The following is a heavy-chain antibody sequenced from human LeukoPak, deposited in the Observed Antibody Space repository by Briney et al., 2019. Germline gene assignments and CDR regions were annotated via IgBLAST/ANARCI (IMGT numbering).Heavy chain of an antibody. CDR3: ARWPPPDQDSSGCYIWFDP. CDR2: IIPIFGTA. CDR1: GGTFSSYA. D-gene: IGHD6-19*01. Sequence: GSSVKVSCKASGGTFSSYAISWVRQAPGQGLEWMGGIIPIFGTANYAQKFQGRVTITTDESTSTAYMELSSLRSEDTAVYYCARWPPPDQDSSGCYIWFDPWGKGTLVTVS. J-gene: IGHJ5*02. V-gene: IGHV1-69*05.